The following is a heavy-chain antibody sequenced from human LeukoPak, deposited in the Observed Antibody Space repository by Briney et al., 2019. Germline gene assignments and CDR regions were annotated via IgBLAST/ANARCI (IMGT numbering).Heavy chain of an antibody. CDR1: GGSISSSSYY. CDR3: ARRGSSPNYYYYYMDV. J-gene: IGHJ6*03. Sequence: PSETLSLTCTVSGGSISSSSYYWGWIRQPPGKGLEWIGSIYYSGSTYYNPSLKSRVTIFVDTSKNQFSLKLSSVTAADTAVYYCARRGSSPNYYYYYMDVWGKGTTVTVSS. D-gene: IGHD6-6*01. CDR2: IYYSGST. V-gene: IGHV4-39*01.